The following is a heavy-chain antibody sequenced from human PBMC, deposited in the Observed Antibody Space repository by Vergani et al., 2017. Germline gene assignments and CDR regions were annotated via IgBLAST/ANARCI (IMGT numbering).Heavy chain of an antibody. V-gene: IGHV4-34*01. J-gene: IGHJ4*02. CDR2: INHSGST. CDR1: GGSFSGYY. Sequence: QAQLQQWGAGLLKPSETLSLTCAVYGGSFSGYYWSWIRQPPGKGLEWIGEINHSGSTNYNPSLKSRVTISVDTSKNQFSLKLSSVTAADTAVYYCARPLRARSRVAAAGGGVGYWGQGTLVTVSS. D-gene: IGHD6-13*01. CDR3: ARPLRARSRVAAAGGGVGY.